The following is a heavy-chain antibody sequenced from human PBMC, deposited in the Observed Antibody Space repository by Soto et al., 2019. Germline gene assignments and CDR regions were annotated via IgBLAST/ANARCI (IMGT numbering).Heavy chain of an antibody. D-gene: IGHD3-3*01. CDR1: GFTFSSYG. CDR3: VKDWRSAEGPPGAFDI. Sequence: QVQLVESGGGVVQPGRSLRLSCAASGFTFSSYGMHWVRQAPGKGLEWVAVISYDGSNKYYADSVKGRFTISRDNSKNTLYLQMNSLRAEDTAVYYCVKDWRSAEGPPGAFDIWGQGTMVTVSS. V-gene: IGHV3-30*18. CDR2: ISYDGSNK. J-gene: IGHJ3*02.